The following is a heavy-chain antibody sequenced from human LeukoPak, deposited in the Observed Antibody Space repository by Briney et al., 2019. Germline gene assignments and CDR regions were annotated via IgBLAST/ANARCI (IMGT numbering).Heavy chain of an antibody. Sequence: GGSLRLSCAASGFTFSSYAMSWVRQAPGKGLEWVSAISGSGGSTYYADSVKGRFTISRDNSKNTLYLQMNSLRAEDTAVYYCAKDPYCSGGSCYSYFDYWGREPWSPSPQ. CDR2: ISGSGGST. CDR1: GFTFSSYA. V-gene: IGHV3-23*01. D-gene: IGHD2-15*01. J-gene: IGHJ4*02. CDR3: AKDPYCSGGSCYSYFDY.